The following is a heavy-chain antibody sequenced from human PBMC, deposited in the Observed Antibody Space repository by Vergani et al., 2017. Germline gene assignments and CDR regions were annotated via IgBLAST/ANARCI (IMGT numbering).Heavy chain of an antibody. D-gene: IGHD6-13*01. Sequence: VQLVESGGGLVKPGGSLRLSCAASGFTFSDYYMSWIRQAPGKGLEWVAVISYDGSNKYYADSVKGRFTISRDNSKNTLYLQMNSLRAEDTAVYYCAREGIAAALDAFDIWGQGTMVTVSS. J-gene: IGHJ3*02. V-gene: IGHV3-30*03. CDR3: AREGIAAALDAFDI. CDR1: GFTFSDYY. CDR2: ISYDGSNK.